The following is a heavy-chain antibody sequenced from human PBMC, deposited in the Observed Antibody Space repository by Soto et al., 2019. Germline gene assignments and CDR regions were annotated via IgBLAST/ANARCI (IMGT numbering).Heavy chain of an antibody. V-gene: IGHV4-30-4*01. CDR1: GGSISSGDYC. CDR2: IYYSGST. J-gene: IGHJ4*02. CDR3: ARVTTTVTILDY. Sequence: PSETLSLTCTVSGGSISSGDYCWSWIRQPPGKGLEWIGYIYYSGSTYYNPSLKSRVTISVDTSKNQFSLKLSSVTAADTAVYYCARVTTTVTILDYWGQGTLVTVSS. D-gene: IGHD4-17*01.